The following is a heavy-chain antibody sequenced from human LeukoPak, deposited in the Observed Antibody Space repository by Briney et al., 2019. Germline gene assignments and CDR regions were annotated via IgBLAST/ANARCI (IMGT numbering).Heavy chain of an antibody. CDR3: ATDFYDTT. CDR2: IRRNSDGGTI. D-gene: IGHD3-22*01. J-gene: IGHJ5*02. Sequence: GGSLRLSCATSGFSFSDAWMNWVREAPGKGLEWVGRIRRNSDGGTIDYAAPVKGRFALSRDDSKNTLYLHMSSLQTEDTAVYYCATDFYDTTWGQGTLVTVSS. CDR1: GFSFSDAW. V-gene: IGHV3-15*07.